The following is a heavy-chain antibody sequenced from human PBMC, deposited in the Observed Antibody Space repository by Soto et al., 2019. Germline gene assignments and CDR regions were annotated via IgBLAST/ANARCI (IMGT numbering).Heavy chain of an antibody. CDR3: ARSTVAGTPRKNYYYYGMDV. CDR1: GGTFSSHA. D-gene: IGHD6-19*01. J-gene: IGHJ6*02. V-gene: IGHV1-69*13. CDR2: IIPIFGTA. Sequence: SVKVSCKASGGTFSSHAISWVRQAPGQGLEWMGGIIPIFGTANYAQKFQGRVTITADESTSTAYMELSSLRSEDTAVYYCARSTVAGTPRKNYYYYGMDVWGQGTTVTVSS.